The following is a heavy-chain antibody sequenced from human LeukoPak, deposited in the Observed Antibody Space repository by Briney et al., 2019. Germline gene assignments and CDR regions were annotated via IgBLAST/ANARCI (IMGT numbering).Heavy chain of an antibody. CDR3: ARGGYYFDY. V-gene: IGHV3-74*01. J-gene: IGHJ4*02. Sequence: PGGSLRLSCAAPGFTFSSYWMHWVRQAPGKGLVWVSRINSDVITTTYADSVKGRFTISRDNAKNTLYLQMSSLRAEDTAVYYCARGGYYFDYWGQGTLVTVSS. D-gene: IGHD2-15*01. CDR1: GFTFSSYW. CDR2: INSDVITT.